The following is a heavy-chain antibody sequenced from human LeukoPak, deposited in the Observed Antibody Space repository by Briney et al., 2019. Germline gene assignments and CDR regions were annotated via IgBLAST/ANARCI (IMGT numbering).Heavy chain of an antibody. V-gene: IGHV1-69*10. CDR2: ITSIGGIE. J-gene: IGHJ6*02. CDR3: ARVRISLYDSGGDNYYYLTTDV. D-gene: IGHD3-22*01. Sequence: GGSLRLSCAASGVTFSSYAISWVRQAPGQGLEWVGGITSIGGIENYAQTFQGRVTITADNSTSTPYMDMSSLRAEDTAVYYCARVRISLYDSGGDNYYYLTTDVWGPWSTVT. CDR1: GVTFSSYA.